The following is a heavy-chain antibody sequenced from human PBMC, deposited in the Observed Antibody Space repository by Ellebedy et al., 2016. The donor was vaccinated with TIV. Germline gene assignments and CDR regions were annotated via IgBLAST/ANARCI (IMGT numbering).Heavy chain of an antibody. CDR3: ARDSATSGQLVN. D-gene: IGHD6-13*01. V-gene: IGHV3-13*01. Sequence: GESLKISXAASGFTFSSYDMHWVRQATGKGLEWVSAIGTAGDTYYPGSVKGRFTISRENAKNSLYLQMNSLRAGDTAVYYCARDSATSGQLVNWGQGTLVTVSS. J-gene: IGHJ4*02. CDR2: IGTAGDT. CDR1: GFTFSSYD.